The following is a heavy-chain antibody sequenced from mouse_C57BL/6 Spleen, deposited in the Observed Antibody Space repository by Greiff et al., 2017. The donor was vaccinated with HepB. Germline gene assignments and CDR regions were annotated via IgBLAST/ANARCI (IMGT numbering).Heavy chain of an antibody. CDR2: IYPGSGNT. CDR1: GYTFTDYY. V-gene: IGHV1-76*01. J-gene: IGHJ2*01. Sequence: VKLMESGAELVRPGASVKLSCKASGYTFTDYYINWVKQRPGQGLEWIARIYPGSGNTYYNEKFKGKATLTAEKSSSTAYMQLSSLTSEDSAVYFCARLKPYYFDYWGQGTTLTVSS. CDR3: ARLKPYYFDY.